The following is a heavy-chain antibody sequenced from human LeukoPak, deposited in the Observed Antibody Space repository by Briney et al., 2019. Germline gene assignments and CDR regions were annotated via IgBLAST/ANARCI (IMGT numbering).Heavy chain of an antibody. CDR3: AKDLVVTAIGNFDY. Sequence: GGSLRLSCAASGFTFSSYAMHWVRQAPGKGLEWVAVISYDGSNKYYADSVKGRFTISRDNSKNTLYLQMNSLRAEDTAVYYCAKDLVVTAIGNFDYWGQGTLVTVSS. CDR2: ISYDGSNK. J-gene: IGHJ4*02. CDR1: GFTFSSYA. D-gene: IGHD2-21*02. V-gene: IGHV3-30*04.